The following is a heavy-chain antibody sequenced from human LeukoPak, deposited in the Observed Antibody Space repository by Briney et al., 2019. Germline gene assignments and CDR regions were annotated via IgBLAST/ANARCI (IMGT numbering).Heavy chain of an antibody. CDR2: INPNSGGT. V-gene: IGHV1-2*02. Sequence: GSVKVSSKASGYTFTGYYMHWVRQAPGQGLEWMGWINPNSGGTNYAQKFQGRVTMTRDTSISAVYMELSRLRSDDTAVYYCARDGTGVYNFVQYWGQGTLVTVSS. CDR1: GYTFTGYY. D-gene: IGHD5-24*01. CDR3: ARDGTGVYNFVQY. J-gene: IGHJ4*02.